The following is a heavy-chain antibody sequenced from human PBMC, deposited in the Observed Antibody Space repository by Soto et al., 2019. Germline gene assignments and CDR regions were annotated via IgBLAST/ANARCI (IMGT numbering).Heavy chain of an antibody. D-gene: IGHD1-20*01. CDR1: GYSISSGYY. Sequence: KPSETLSLTCAVSGYSISSGYYWGWIRQPPGKGLEWIGSIYHSGSTYYNPSLKSRVTISVDTSKNQFSLKLSSVTAADTAVYYCARDINVGATSLNRWFDPWGQGTLVTVSS. CDR3: ARDINVGATSLNRWFDP. J-gene: IGHJ5*02. V-gene: IGHV4-38-2*02. CDR2: IYHSGST.